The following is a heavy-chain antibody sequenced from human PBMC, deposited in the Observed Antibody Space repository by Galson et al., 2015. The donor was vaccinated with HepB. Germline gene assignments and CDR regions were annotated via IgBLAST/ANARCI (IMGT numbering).Heavy chain of an antibody. CDR2: LNSDGST. CDR3: AKVATTPVWAFDI. D-gene: IGHD5-12*01. Sequence: SLRLSCAVSGLTVSSHYMTWVRQAPGKGLEWVSVLNSDGSTYYADSVKGRFTISRHNFWNTLYLQMNSLTTEDTAVYYCAKVATTPVWAFDIWGQGTMVTVSS. J-gene: IGHJ3*02. V-gene: IGHV3-53*04. CDR1: GLTVSSHY.